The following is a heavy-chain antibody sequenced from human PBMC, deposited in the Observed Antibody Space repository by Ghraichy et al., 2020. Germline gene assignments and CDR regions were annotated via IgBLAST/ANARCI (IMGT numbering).Heavy chain of an antibody. J-gene: IGHJ6*03. CDR3: ARKVVVPVYYYYYMDV. CDR1: GFTFSSYS. Sequence: GESLNISCAASGFTFSSYSMNWVRQAPGKGLEWVSSISSSSSYIYYADSVKGRFTISRDNAKNSLYLQMNSLRAEDTAVYYCARKVVVPVYYYYYMDVWGKGTTVTVSS. CDR2: ISSSSSYI. V-gene: IGHV3-21*01. D-gene: IGHD2-2*01.